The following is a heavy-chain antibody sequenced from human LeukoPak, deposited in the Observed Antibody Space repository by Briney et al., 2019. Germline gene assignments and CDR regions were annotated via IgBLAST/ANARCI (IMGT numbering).Heavy chain of an antibody. V-gene: IGHV1-18*01. J-gene: IGHJ4*02. Sequence: ASVKVSCKASGYTFTSYGISWVRRAPRQGLEWMGWISAYNGNTNCAQKLQGRVTMTTDTSTSTAYMELRSLRSDDTAVYYCARDRRIAAAGYSVPGYWGQGTLVTVSS. CDR2: ISAYNGNT. CDR3: ARDRRIAAAGYSVPGY. CDR1: GYTFTSYG. D-gene: IGHD6-13*01.